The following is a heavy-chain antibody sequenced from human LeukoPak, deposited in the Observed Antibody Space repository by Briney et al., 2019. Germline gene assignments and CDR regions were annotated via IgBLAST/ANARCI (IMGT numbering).Heavy chain of an antibody. J-gene: IGHJ4*02. D-gene: IGHD3-9*01. CDR2: IRYDGNNK. CDR1: GFTFSNYG. CDR3: ARDFSYFRIHFDY. Sequence: GGSLRLSCGASGFTFSNYGMLWVRQAPGKGLDWVAFIRYDGNNKLYADSVKGRFTISRDNAKNSLYLQMDSLRAEDTAVYYCARDFSYFRIHFDYWGQGTLVTVSS. V-gene: IGHV3-30*02.